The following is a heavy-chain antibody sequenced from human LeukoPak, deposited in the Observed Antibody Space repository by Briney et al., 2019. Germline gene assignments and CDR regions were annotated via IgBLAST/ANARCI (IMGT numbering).Heavy chain of an antibody. Sequence: GGSLRLSCAAPGFTFSSYEMNWVRQAPGKGLEWVSYISSSGSTIYYADSVKGRFTISRDNAKNSLYLQMNSLRAEDTAVYYCSRHYYDSSGYYYVFDCWGQGTLVTVSS. CDR3: SRHYYDSSGYYYVFDC. D-gene: IGHD3-22*01. CDR1: GFTFSSYE. CDR2: ISSSGSTI. J-gene: IGHJ4*02. V-gene: IGHV3-48*03.